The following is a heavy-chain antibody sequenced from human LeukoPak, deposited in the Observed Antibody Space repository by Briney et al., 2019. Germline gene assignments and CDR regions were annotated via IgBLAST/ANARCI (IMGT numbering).Heavy chain of an antibody. D-gene: IGHD3-22*01. J-gene: IGHJ4*02. Sequence: SVKVSCKTTEDTLRNVAFSWVRQAPGQGLEWLGGIIPMIATASYSQKFQGRVSIDADKSTNTVYMELSSLKLEDTAVYYCARGAGWLYDWGQGTLVIVSS. CDR3: ARGAGWLYD. V-gene: IGHV1-69*06. CDR2: IIPMIATA. CDR1: EDTLRNVA.